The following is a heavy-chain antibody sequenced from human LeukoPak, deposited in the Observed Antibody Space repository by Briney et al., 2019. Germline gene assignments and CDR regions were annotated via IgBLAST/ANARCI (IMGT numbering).Heavy chain of an antibody. J-gene: IGHJ6*02. CDR3: AKEEYCSGGSCYEYYYDMDV. V-gene: IGHV3-23*03. CDR2: IYSGGST. Sequence: GGSLRLSCAASGFTFSSYWMSWVRQAPGKGLEWVSVIYSGGSTYYADSVKGRFTISRDNSKNTLYLQMNSLRAEDTAVYYCAKEEYCSGGSCYEYYYDMDVWGQGTTVTVSS. CDR1: GFTFSSYW. D-gene: IGHD2-15*01.